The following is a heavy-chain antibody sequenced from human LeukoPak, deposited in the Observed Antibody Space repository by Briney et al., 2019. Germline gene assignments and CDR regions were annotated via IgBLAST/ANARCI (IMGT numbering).Heavy chain of an antibody. CDR3: ARSSSSWRFDY. CDR2: IYHSGST. CDR1: GYSISSGYY. V-gene: IGHV4-38-2*02. Sequence: SETLSLTCTVSGYSISSGYYWGWIRPPPGKGLEWIGSIYHSGSTYYNPSLKSRVTISVDTSKNQFSLKLSSVTAADTAVYYCARSSSSWRFDYWGQGTLVTVSS. D-gene: IGHD6-13*01. J-gene: IGHJ4*02.